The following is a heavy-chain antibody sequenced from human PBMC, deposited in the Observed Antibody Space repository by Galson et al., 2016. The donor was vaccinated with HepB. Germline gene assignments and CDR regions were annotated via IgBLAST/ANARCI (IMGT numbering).Heavy chain of an antibody. J-gene: IGHJ4*02. CDR2: IYNSGET. CDR3: ARWYCSSSNCFYDS. CDR1: GFTVTSNY. D-gene: IGHD2-2*01. Sequence: SLRLSCAASGFTVTSNYMSWVRQAPGKELEWVSMIYNSGETHYADSVKGRFTISRDNSKNTLYLQMNSLRVEDTAMFYCARWYCSSSNCFYDSWGQGTLVTVSS. V-gene: IGHV3-53*01.